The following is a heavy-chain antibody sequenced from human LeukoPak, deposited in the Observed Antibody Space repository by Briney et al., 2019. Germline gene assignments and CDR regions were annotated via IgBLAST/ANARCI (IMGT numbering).Heavy chain of an antibody. CDR2: IKQDGSEK. CDR3: ARDSSGSAFDI. CDR1: GFTFSSYS. Sequence: PGGSLRLSCAASGFTFSSYSMNWVRQAPGKGLEWVANIKQDGSEKYYVDSVKGRFTISRDNAKNSLYLQMNSLRAEDSAVYYCARDSSGSAFDIWGQGTMVTVSS. V-gene: IGHV3-7*01. J-gene: IGHJ3*02. D-gene: IGHD6-19*01.